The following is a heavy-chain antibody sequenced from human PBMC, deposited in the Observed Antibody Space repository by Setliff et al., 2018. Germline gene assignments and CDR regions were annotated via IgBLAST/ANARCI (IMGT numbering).Heavy chain of an antibody. CDR2: IGTIYYSGGT. Sequence: NPSETLSLTCTVSGGSISSDSYYWGWIRQPPGKGLEWIGSIGTIYYSGGTYYNPSLKSRVTISVDASKNQFSLKLNSVTAADTAVYFCARRYRNYDSGGSYPWGQGTLVTVSS. V-gene: IGHV4-39*01. CDR1: GGSISSDSYY. CDR3: ARRYRNYDSGGSYP. J-gene: IGHJ5*02. D-gene: IGHD3-22*01.